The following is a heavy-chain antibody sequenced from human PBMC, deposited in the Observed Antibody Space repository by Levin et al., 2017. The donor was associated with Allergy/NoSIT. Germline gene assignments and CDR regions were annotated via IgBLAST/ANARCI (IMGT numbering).Heavy chain of an antibody. CDR2: ISFDGSNK. V-gene: IGHV3-30*04. J-gene: IGHJ4*02. CDR3: ARAGRSDSSGYAYQ. D-gene: IGHD3-22*01. Sequence: TGESLKISCTASGFPFSYYAMHWVRQAPGKGLEWVGVISFDGSNKYYADSVKGRFTISRDNSKNTLYVQMDSLRPEDTAVYYCARAGRSDSSGYAYQWGQGTLVTVSS. CDR1: GFPFSYYA.